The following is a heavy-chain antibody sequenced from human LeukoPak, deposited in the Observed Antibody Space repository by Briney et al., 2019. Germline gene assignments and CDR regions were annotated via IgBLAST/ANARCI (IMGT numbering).Heavy chain of an antibody. V-gene: IGHV4-30-2*01. CDR1: GGSISSGGYS. J-gene: IGHJ6*02. CDR2: IYHSGST. CDR3: ARDYYGMDV. Sequence: SQTLSLTCAVSGGSISSGGYSWSWIRQPPGKGLEWIGYIYHSGSTYYNPSLKSRVTISVDRSKNQFSLKLSSVTAADTAVYYCARDYYGMDVWGQGTTVTVSS.